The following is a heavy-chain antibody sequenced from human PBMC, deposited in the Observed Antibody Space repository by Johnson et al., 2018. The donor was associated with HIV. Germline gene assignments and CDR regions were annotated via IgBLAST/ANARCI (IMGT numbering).Heavy chain of an antibody. Sequence: QVQLVESGGGVVQPGRSLRLSCVASGFTFSSYAMHWVRQAPGKGLAWVAVISYDGRNKYYADSVKGRFTIPSDNSKNTLYRQMKSLRVKDTAVYYCARELDGSGYHPAEAAFDIWGQGTLVTVSS. V-gene: IGHV3-30-3*01. CDR2: ISYDGRNK. CDR3: ARELDGSGYHPAEAAFDI. CDR1: GFTFSSYA. J-gene: IGHJ3*02. D-gene: IGHD3-22*01.